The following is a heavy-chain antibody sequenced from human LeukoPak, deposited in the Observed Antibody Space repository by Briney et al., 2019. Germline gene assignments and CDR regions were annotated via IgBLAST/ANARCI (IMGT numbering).Heavy chain of an antibody. Sequence: ASVKVSCKASGYTFTSHGISWVRQAPGQGLEWMGWISAYNGNTNYAQKLQGRVTMTTDTSTSTAYMELRSLRSDDTAVYYCAREGYCSSTSCYGSRYFDYWGQGTLVTVSS. CDR2: ISAYNGNT. J-gene: IGHJ4*02. D-gene: IGHD2-2*01. V-gene: IGHV1-18*01. CDR1: GYTFTSHG. CDR3: AREGYCSSTSCYGSRYFDY.